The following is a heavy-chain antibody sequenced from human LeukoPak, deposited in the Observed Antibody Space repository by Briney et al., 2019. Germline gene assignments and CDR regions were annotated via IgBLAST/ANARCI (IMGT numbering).Heavy chain of an antibody. J-gene: IGHJ3*02. Sequence: PGGSLRLSCAASGFIFSDYYMSWIRQAPGKGLEWVSHISGSGRTIYDADSVKGRFTTSRDNAQNSLYLQMNSLRAEDTAVYYCARGSAFTIADIWGQGTMVAVSS. V-gene: IGHV3-11*04. D-gene: IGHD2-2*01. CDR3: ARGSAFTIADI. CDR2: ISGSGRTI. CDR1: GFIFSDYY.